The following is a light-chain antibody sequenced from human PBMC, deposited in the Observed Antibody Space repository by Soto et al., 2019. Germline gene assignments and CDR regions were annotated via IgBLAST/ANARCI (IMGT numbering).Light chain of an antibody. CDR2: DVT. V-gene: IGLV2-11*01. Sequence: QSALTQPRSVSGSPGQSVTISCTGTSSDVGGYNFVSWYQQHPGKAPKLMIYDVTKRPSGVPDRFSGSKSGNTASLTISGLQSGDEAVYFCCSYAGSYVYVFGPGTKVTVL. CDR3: CSYAGSYVYV. J-gene: IGLJ1*01. CDR1: SSDVGGYNF.